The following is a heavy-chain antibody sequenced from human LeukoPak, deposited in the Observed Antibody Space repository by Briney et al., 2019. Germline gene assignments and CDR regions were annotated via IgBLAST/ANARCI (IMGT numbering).Heavy chain of an antibody. V-gene: IGHV3-21*01. J-gene: IGHJ6*03. Sequence: PGGSLRLSCAASGFTFSSYSMNWVRQAPGKGLEWVSSISSSSSYIYYADSVKGRFTISRDNAKNSLYLQMNSLRAEDTAVYYCARGYQPGYCSGGSCYSIYYYYYMDVWGKGTTVTVSS. CDR3: ARGYQPGYCSGGSCYSIYYYYYMDV. D-gene: IGHD2-15*01. CDR1: GFTFSSYS. CDR2: ISSSSSYI.